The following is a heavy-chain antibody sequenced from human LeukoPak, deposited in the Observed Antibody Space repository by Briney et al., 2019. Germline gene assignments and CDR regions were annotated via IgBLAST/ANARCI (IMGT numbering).Heavy chain of an antibody. CDR1: GFSLNSYW. D-gene: IGHD3-16*01. CDR2: IKRDGSEK. CDR3: AKSLVDV. Sequence: PGGSLRLSCAASGFSLNSYWLSWVRQAPGKGLEWVANIKRDGSEKYYVDSVKGRFTISRDNAKYSLYLQMNSLRDEDTAVYYCAKSLVDVWGQGTTVTVSS. J-gene: IGHJ6*02. V-gene: IGHV3-7*01.